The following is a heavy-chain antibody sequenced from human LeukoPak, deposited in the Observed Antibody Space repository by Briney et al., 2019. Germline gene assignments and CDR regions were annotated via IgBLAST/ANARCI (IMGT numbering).Heavy chain of an antibody. D-gene: IGHD6-13*01. V-gene: IGHV3-20*04. CDR1: GFTFDDYG. J-gene: IGHJ4*02. CDR2: INWNGGST. Sequence: GGSLRLSCAASGFTFDDYGMSWVRQAPGKGLEWVSGINWNGGSTGYADSVKGRFTISRDNAKNSLYLQMNSLRAEDTALYYCARVEGIAAAGRVDYWGQGTLVTVSS. CDR3: ARVEGIAAAGRVDY.